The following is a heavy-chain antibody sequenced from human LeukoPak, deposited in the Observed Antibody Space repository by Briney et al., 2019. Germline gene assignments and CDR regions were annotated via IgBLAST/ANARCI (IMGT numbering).Heavy chain of an antibody. CDR3: AREGPYSGSFDY. D-gene: IGHD1-26*01. CDR1: GGTFSSYA. V-gene: IGHV1-69*13. Sequence: SVNVSCKASGGTFSSYAISWVRQAPGQGLEWMGGIIPIFGTANYAQKFQGRVTITADESTSTAYMELSSLRSEDTAVYYCAREGPYSGSFDYWGQGTLVTVSS. CDR2: IIPIFGTA. J-gene: IGHJ4*02.